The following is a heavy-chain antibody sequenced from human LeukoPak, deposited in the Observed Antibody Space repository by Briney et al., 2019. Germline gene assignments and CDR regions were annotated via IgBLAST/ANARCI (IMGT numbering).Heavy chain of an antibody. Sequence: SVKVSCKASGGTLSSYAISWVRQAPGQGLEWMGGIIPIFGTANYAQKFQGRVTITADKSTSTAYMELSSLRSEDTAVYYCARTPATVTTWADGMDVWGKGTTVTVSS. CDR2: IIPIFGTA. CDR3: ARTPATVTTWADGMDV. CDR1: GGTLSSYA. V-gene: IGHV1-69*06. J-gene: IGHJ6*04. D-gene: IGHD4-17*01.